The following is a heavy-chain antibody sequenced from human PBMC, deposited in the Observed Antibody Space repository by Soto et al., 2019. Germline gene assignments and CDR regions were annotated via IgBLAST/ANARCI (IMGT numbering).Heavy chain of an antibody. D-gene: IGHD3-16*01. CDR3: ARSFYTSSPYYFDY. Sequence: HPGGSLRLSCAASGFTFSSYGMHWVRQAPGKGLEWVAVIWYDGSNKYYADSVKGRFTISRDNSKNTLYLQMNSLRAEDTAVYYCARSFYTSSPYYFDYWGQGTLVTVSS. CDR2: IWYDGSNK. J-gene: IGHJ4*02. CDR1: GFTFSSYG. V-gene: IGHV3-33*01.